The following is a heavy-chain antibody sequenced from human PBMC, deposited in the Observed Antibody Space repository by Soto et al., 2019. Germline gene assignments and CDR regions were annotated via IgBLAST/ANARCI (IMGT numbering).Heavy chain of an antibody. V-gene: IGHV3-23*01. Sequence: GGSPRISCAASGLFFENFGMSWVRQAPGKGLEWISSISGSGFKKYYADSVKGRFTISRDNSKSTVYLELNNLSAEDTAVYHCAKNQVFFLLYVANVDLHALPTRRSADP. CDR2: ISGSGFKK. CDR3: AKNQVFFLLYVANVDLHALPTRRSADP. J-gene: IGHJ5*02. D-gene: IGHD2-8*01. CDR1: GLFFENFG.